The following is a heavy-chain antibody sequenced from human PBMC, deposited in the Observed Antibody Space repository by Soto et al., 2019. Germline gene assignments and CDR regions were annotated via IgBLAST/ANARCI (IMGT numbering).Heavy chain of an antibody. V-gene: IGHV4-30-2*01. CDR1: GGSISSGGYS. CDR3: ARVPYP. Sequence: PSETLSLTCAVSGGSISSGGYSWSWIRQPPGKGLEWIAYIYHSGSTYYNPSLKSRVTISVDRSKNQFSLKLSSMAAADTAVYYCARVPYPWGQGTLVTVSS. CDR2: IYHSGST. J-gene: IGHJ5*02.